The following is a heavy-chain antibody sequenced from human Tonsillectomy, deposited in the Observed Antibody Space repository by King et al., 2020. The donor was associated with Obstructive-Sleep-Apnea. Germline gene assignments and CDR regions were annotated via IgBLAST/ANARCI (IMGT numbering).Heavy chain of an antibody. J-gene: IGHJ5*02. Sequence: VQLQESGPGLVKPSETLSLTCTVSGGSISSYYWSWIRQPAGKGLEWIGRIYTSGSTNYNPSLKSRVTMSVDTSKNQFSLKLSSVTAADTAVYYCARDRGTITMVRGGALGWFDPWGQGTLVTVSS. CDR2: IYTSGST. CDR3: ARDRGTITMVRGGALGWFDP. D-gene: IGHD3-10*01. V-gene: IGHV4-4*07. CDR1: GGSISSYY.